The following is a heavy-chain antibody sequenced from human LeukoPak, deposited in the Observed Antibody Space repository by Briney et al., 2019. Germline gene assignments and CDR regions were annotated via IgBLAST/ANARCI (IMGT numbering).Heavy chain of an antibody. CDR1: GASISTYY. Sequence: PSETLSLTCTASGASISTYYWPWIRQPPGKGLDWMGYIYYSGSTNYNPSLKSRVTISLDTSKNQFSLRLTSMTAADTAVYYCARSIARSYTSYYAMDVWGQGTTVIVSS. J-gene: IGHJ6*02. CDR3: ARSIARSYTSYYAMDV. V-gene: IGHV4-59*01. D-gene: IGHD1-26*01. CDR2: IYYSGST.